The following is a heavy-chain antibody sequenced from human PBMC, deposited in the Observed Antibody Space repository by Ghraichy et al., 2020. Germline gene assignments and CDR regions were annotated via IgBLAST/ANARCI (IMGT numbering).Heavy chain of an antibody. CDR2: ISGSSGST. Sequence: ETLSLTCAASGFTFSSYAMSWVRQAPGKGLEWVSAISGSSGSTFYADSVKGRFTISRDNSKNTLYLQMNSLRAEDTAVYYCAKGTYNWNKYYFDYWGQGTLVTVSS. D-gene: IGHD1/OR15-1a*01. V-gene: IGHV3-23*01. CDR1: GFTFSSYA. CDR3: AKGTYNWNKYYFDY. J-gene: IGHJ4*02.